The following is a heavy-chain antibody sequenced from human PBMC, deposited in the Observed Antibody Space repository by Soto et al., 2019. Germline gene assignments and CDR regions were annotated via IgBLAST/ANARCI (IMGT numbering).Heavy chain of an antibody. CDR3: ARDRSYGSSDYFDY. D-gene: IGHD3-16*01. CDR1: GGSFSSYA. J-gene: IGHJ4*02. Sequence: SVKLSCKASGGSFSSYAISCVRQAPRQGLEWMGGIIPIFGTANYAQKFQGRVTITADESTSTAYMELSSLRSEDTAVYYCARDRSYGSSDYFDYWGQGTLVTVSS. CDR2: IIPIFGTA. V-gene: IGHV1-69*13.